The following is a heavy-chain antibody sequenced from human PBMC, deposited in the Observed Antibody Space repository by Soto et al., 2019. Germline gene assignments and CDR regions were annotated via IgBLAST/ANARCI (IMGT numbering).Heavy chain of an antibody. D-gene: IGHD1-26*01. CDR1: GGSVSSGSYH. Sequence: QVQLQESGPGLVKPSETLSLTCTVSGGSVSSGSYHWSWFRQPPGKGLEWIGYIYYRGNNNYNPALMNGGSTSTDAYKKQSPQKLTSGPSEEAAVYYCGARFRAGGRSWGSFVYWGQGALVTVSS. CDR3: GARFRAGGRSWGSFVY. V-gene: IGHV4-61*01. CDR2: IYYRGNN. J-gene: IGHJ4*02.